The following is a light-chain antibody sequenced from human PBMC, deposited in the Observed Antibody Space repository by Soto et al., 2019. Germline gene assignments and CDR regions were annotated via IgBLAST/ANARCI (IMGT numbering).Light chain of an antibody. CDR1: WSNIGAGHD. CDR2: GNN. CDR3: QSFDSSLSIYI. V-gene: IGLV1-40*01. J-gene: IGLJ1*01. Sequence: QSVLTQPPSVSGAPGQSVTFSCTGTWSNIGAGHDVHWYQQLPGTAPKLLIYGNNNRPSGVPDRFSGSKSGTSASLAITGLQAEDETDYYCQSFDSSLSIYIFGTGTKVTVL.